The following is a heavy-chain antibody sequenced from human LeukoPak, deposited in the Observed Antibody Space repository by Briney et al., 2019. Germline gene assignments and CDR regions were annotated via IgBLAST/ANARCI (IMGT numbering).Heavy chain of an antibody. CDR1: GFTFSDYS. D-gene: IGHD1-1*01. CDR3: VRDLMGSGSTTAYLHH. V-gene: IGHV3-21*01. J-gene: IGHJ1*01. Sequence: PGGSLRLSCAASGFTFSDYSMNWVRQAPGKGLEWVSSISRSSRHVYYAGSVKGRFTISRDNAKNSLYLQMNSLRAEDMAVYFCVRDLMGSGSTTAYLHHWGQRTLVTVSS. CDR2: ISRSSRHV.